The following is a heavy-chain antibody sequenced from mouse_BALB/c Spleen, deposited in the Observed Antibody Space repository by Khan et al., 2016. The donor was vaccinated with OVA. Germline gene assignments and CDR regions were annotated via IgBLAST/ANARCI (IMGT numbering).Heavy chain of an antibody. D-gene: IGHD2-3*01. Sequence: QVQLQQPGAELVRPGASVKLSCKASGYTFTNYWINWVRQRPGQGLEWIGNVYPSDTYTNFNQKFKDKATLTVDKSSSTAYIQLISPTSEDSAVYYCKREGGDGSSFAYGGQGTLGTVSA. CDR3: KREGGDGSSFAY. CDR2: VYPSDTYT. V-gene: IGHV1-69*02. CDR1: GYTFTNYW. J-gene: IGHJ3*01.